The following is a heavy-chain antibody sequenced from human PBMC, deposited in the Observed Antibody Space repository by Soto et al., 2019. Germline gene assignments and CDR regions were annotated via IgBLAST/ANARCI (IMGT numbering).Heavy chain of an antibody. D-gene: IGHD2-15*01. Sequence: ASVKVSCKASGGTFSSYTISWVRQAPGQGLEWMGRIIPILGIANYAQKFQGRVTITADKSTSTAYMELSSLRSEDTAVYYCARAHCSGGSCFDYWGQGTLVTVSS. J-gene: IGHJ4*02. V-gene: IGHV1-69*02. CDR1: GGTFSSYT. CDR2: IIPILGIA. CDR3: ARAHCSGGSCFDY.